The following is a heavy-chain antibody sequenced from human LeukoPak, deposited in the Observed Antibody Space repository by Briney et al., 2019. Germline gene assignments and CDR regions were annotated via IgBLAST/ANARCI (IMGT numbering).Heavy chain of an antibody. CDR2: INWNGGST. Sequence: GGSLRLSCAASGFTFDDYGMSWVRQAPGKGLEWVSGINWNGGSTGYADSVKGRFTISRDNAKKSLYLQMNSLRTEDTAVYYCVRALYDGSGYYSHFDYWGQGTLVTVSS. J-gene: IGHJ4*02. D-gene: IGHD3-22*01. V-gene: IGHV3-20*04. CDR3: VRALYDGSGYYSHFDY. CDR1: GFTFDDYG.